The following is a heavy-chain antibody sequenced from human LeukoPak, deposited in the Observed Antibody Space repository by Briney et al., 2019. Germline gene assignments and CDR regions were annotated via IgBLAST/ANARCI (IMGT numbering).Heavy chain of an antibody. Sequence: GGSLRLSCAASGFTFSSHWLTWVRQALGKGLEWVASITQDGSEKYVDSVKGRLTISRDNAKSSLYLQMNSLRAEDTAVYYCTYGDNDVWGQGTLVTVSS. CDR3: TYGDNDV. V-gene: IGHV3-7*01. CDR1: GFTFSSHW. D-gene: IGHD4-17*01. CDR2: ITQDGSEK. J-gene: IGHJ4*02.